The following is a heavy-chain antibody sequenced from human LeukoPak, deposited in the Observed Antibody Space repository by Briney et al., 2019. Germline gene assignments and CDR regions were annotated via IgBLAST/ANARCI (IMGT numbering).Heavy chain of an antibody. J-gene: IGHJ5*02. CDR2: ISSTSSTI. Sequence: PGGSLRLSCAASGFTFSSYSMNWVRQAPGKGLEWVSYISSTSSTIYYADSVKGRFAISRDNAKNSLYLQMNSLRDEDTAVYYCARYTMVRGIVVWFDPWGQGILVTVSS. V-gene: IGHV3-48*02. CDR1: GFTFSSYS. CDR3: ARYTMVRGIVVWFDP. D-gene: IGHD3-10*01.